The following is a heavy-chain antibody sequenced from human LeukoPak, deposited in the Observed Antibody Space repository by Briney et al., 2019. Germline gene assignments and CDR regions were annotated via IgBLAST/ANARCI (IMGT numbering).Heavy chain of an antibody. V-gene: IGHV3-21*01. CDR3: ARETYCGGDCYVQYYFDY. CDR1: GFTFSSYS. Sequence: GGSLRLSCAASGFTFSSYSMNWVRQAPGKGLEWVSSISSSSSYIYYADSVKGRFTISRDNAKNSLYLQVNSLRAEDTAVYFCARETYCGGDCYVQYYFDYWGQGTLVTVSS. D-gene: IGHD2-21*02. CDR2: ISSSSSYI. J-gene: IGHJ4*02.